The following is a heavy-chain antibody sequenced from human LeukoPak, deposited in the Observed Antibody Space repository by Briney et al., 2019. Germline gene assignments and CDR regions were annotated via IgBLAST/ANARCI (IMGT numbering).Heavy chain of an antibody. Sequence: GSLRLSCAASGFTFNNYAMGWVRQTPGKGLEWVSGITGNGRSTYYADSVKGRLTISRDNSKNTLYLQVNSLRAEDTAAYFCAKSGTVGATRFDWYFDLWGRGTQVTVSS. D-gene: IGHD1-26*01. CDR2: ITGNGRST. J-gene: IGHJ2*01. V-gene: IGHV3-23*01. CDR1: GFTFNNYA. CDR3: AKSGTVGATRFDWYFDL.